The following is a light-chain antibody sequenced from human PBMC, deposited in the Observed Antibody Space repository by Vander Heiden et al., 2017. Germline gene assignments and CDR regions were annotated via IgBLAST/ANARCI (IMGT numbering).Light chain of an antibody. J-gene: IGKJ2*01. V-gene: IGKV1-9*01. CDR1: QGISSY. CDR3: QRLNSYPHT. CDR2: AAS. Sequence: HLTQSPSSLSASVGDSVTLTGQASQGISSYLASYQQKPGKAPKLLIYAASTLQSGVPSRFSGSGSGTDFTLTISSLQPEDFATYYFQRLNSYPHTFGQGTKLEIK.